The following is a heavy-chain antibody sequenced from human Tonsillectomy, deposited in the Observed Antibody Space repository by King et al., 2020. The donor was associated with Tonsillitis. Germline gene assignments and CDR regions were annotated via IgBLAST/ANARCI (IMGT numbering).Heavy chain of an antibody. CDR2: IYHTGTT. V-gene: IGHV4-59*01. J-gene: IGHJ5*02. Sequence: VQLQESGPRLVKPSETLSLTCTVSGGSISNDYWSWIRQTPGRGLEWIGYIYHTGTTNYNPSLKSRVTMSADTSKNQFSLKLSSVTAADTAVYYCARVVKYGDYVMLGNWFDPWGQETLVTVSS. D-gene: IGHD4-17*01. CDR1: GGSISNDY. CDR3: ARVVKYGDYVMLGNWFDP.